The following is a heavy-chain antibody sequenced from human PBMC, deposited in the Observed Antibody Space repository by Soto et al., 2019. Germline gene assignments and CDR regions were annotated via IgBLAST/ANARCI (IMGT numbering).Heavy chain of an antibody. J-gene: IGHJ6*02. CDR2: VSGYNGNT. V-gene: IGHV1-18*01. CDR1: GYIFTNYD. Sequence: QVQLVQSETEVKKPGASVKVSCKASGYIFTNYDITWVRQAPGQGLEWMGWVSGYNGNTKYAQKFQDRVTMTTHTSTSTVYMELRSLRSDDTAVYYCARFGSAPYYYYGVDVWGQGTTVFVSS. CDR3: ARFGSAPYYYYGVDV. D-gene: IGHD3-10*01.